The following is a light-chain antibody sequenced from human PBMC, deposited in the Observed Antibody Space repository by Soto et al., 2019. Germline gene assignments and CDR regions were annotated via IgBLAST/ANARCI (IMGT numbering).Light chain of an antibody. V-gene: IGKV1-39*01. Sequence: DIQLTQSPSSLSASVGDRVTITCRASQSISNFLNWYHQKPGKAPTLLIYAASSVHSGVPSRFSGSGSGTDFTLTISGLQPEDIATYYCQQSDSNPFTFGPGTKVDFK. CDR3: QQSDSNPFT. CDR1: QSISNF. CDR2: AAS. J-gene: IGKJ3*01.